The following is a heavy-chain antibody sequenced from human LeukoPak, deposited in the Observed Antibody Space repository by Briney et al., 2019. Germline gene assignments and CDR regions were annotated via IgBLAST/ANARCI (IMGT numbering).Heavy chain of an antibody. Sequence: ASVKVSCKASGYTFTGYYMHWVRRAPGQGLEWMGWINPNSGGTNYAQKFQGRVTISVDTSKNQFSLKLSSVTAADTAVYYCARDKGISSSGLLWGQGTLVTVSS. D-gene: IGHD6-19*01. V-gene: IGHV1-2*02. CDR3: ARDKGISSSGLL. CDR1: GYTFTGYY. CDR2: INPNSGGT. J-gene: IGHJ4*02.